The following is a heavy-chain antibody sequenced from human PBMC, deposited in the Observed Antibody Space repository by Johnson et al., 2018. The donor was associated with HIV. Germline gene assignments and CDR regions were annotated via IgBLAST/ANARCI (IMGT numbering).Heavy chain of an antibody. CDR2: IKRKTDGETT. J-gene: IGHJ3*02. CDR3: ARGGIIHDAFDI. V-gene: IGHV3-15*01. D-gene: IGHD1-1*01. Sequence: VQLVESGGNLVQPGGSLRLSCAASGFNFSGYWMSWVRQAPGKGLEWVGRIKRKTDGETTDYTTPVKGRFTISRDNAKNSLYLQMNSLRAEDTAVYYCARGGIIHDAFDIWGQGTMVTVSS. CDR1: GFNFSGYW.